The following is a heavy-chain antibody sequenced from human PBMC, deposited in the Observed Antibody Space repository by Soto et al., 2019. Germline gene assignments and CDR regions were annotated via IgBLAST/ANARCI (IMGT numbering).Heavy chain of an antibody. J-gene: IGHJ6*02. CDR2: IYYSGST. Sequence: SLTCTVSGGSISSYYWSWIRQPPGKGLEWIGYIYYSGSTNYNPSLKSRVTISVDTSKNQFSLKLSSVTAADTAVYYCARDGWSIAARNYYGMDVWGQGTTVTVSS. CDR1: GGSISSYY. CDR3: ARDGWSIAARNYYGMDV. V-gene: IGHV4-59*01. D-gene: IGHD6-6*01.